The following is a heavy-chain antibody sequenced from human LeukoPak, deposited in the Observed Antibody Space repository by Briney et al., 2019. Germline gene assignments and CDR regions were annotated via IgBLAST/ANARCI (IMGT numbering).Heavy chain of an antibody. CDR1: GFAFSNYW. J-gene: IGHJ4*02. Sequence: GGSLRLSCAASGFAFSNYWMTWVRQAPGKGLEWVAHINQDGSEEHYMDSAKARFTISRDNAKNSLSLQMNSLRAEDTAVYYCAKDNDFWSGYSDYWGQGTLVTVSS. CDR2: INQDGSEE. CDR3: AKDNDFWSGYSDY. V-gene: IGHV3-7*01. D-gene: IGHD3-3*01.